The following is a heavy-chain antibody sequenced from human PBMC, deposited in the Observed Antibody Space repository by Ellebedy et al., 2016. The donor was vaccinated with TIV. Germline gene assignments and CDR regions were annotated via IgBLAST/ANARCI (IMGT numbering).Heavy chain of an antibody. CDR2: INPNSGGT. D-gene: IGHD6-19*01. J-gene: IGHJ6*02. Sequence: AASVKVSCKASGYTFTGYYMHWVRRAPGQGLEWMGWINPNSGGTNYAQKFQGWVTMTRDTSISTAYMELSRLRSDDTAVYYCARAKQWLVPDYYYYGMDVWGQGTTVTVSS. V-gene: IGHV1-2*04. CDR3: ARAKQWLVPDYYYYGMDV. CDR1: GYTFTGYY.